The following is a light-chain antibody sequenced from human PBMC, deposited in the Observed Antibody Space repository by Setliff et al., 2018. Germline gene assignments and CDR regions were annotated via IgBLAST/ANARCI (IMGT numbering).Light chain of an antibody. Sequence: QSALTQPASVSGSPGQSITISCTGTSSDIGGYNYVSWYHQHPGKAPKLIISDVTKRPSGVSNRFSASKSGNTASLTISGLQAEDEADYFCSSYASSGVYVFGTGTKVTVL. CDR3: SSYASSGVYV. J-gene: IGLJ1*01. CDR2: DVT. V-gene: IGLV2-14*01. CDR1: SSDIGGYNY.